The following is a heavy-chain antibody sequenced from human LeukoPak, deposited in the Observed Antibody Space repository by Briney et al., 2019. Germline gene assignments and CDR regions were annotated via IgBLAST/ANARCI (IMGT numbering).Heavy chain of an antibody. CDR3: ARMATIEEYYYMDV. J-gene: IGHJ6*03. CDR1: GGSISSYY. Sequence: SSETLSLTCTVSGGSISSYYRSWIRQPPGKGLEWIGYIYYSGSTNYNPSLKSRVTISVDTSKNQFSLKLSSVTAADTAVYYCARMATIEEYYYMDVWGKGTTVTVSS. D-gene: IGHD5-24*01. V-gene: IGHV4-59*01. CDR2: IYYSGST.